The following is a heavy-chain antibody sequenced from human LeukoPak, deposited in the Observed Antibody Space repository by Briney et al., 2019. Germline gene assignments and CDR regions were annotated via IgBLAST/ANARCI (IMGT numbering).Heavy chain of an antibody. Sequence: GGSLRLSCAASGFSLSRYWMSWVRQAPGKGLEWVANIGKDGTGNHYVDSVKGRFTISRDNAKNSVYLETNSLRADDTAIYYCARDLDFYATDYWGQGTLVTVSS. CDR2: IGKDGTGN. CDR3: ARDLDFYATDY. J-gene: IGHJ4*02. V-gene: IGHV3-7*01. D-gene: IGHD2/OR15-2a*01. CDR1: GFSLSRYW.